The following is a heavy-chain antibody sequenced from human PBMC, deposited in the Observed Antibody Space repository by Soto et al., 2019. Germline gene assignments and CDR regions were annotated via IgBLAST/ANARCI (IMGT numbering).Heavy chain of an antibody. CDR3: ARDPTRSIAVAGPGFPGGMDV. CDR2: IIPIFGTA. CDR1: GGTFSSYA. D-gene: IGHD6-19*01. V-gene: IGHV1-69*13. J-gene: IGHJ6*02. Sequence: GASVKVSCKASGGTFSSYAISWVRQAPGQGLEWMGGIIPIFGTANYAQKFQGRVTITADESTSTAYMELSSLRSEDTAVYYCARDPTRSIAVAGPGFPGGMDVWGQGTTVTVS.